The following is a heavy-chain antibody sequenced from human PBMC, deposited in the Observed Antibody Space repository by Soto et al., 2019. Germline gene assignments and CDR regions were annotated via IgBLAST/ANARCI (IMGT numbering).Heavy chain of an antibody. D-gene: IGHD5-12*01. V-gene: IGHV1-69*14. CDR2: IVPTVETS. CDR1: GATFSSYA. Sequence: QVQLVQSGAEVRQPASSVKVSCKTSGATFSSYAITWVRQAPGQGLAWMGGIVPTVETSTYAQKFQGRVTITADKFTNTVYMELSSLRSDDTAVYYCVRVVAIPGYPDNWGQGTLVTVSS. J-gene: IGHJ4*02. CDR3: VRVVAIPGYPDN.